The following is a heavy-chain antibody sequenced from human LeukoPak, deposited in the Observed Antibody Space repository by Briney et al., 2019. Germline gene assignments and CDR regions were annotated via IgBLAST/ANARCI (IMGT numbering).Heavy chain of an antibody. CDR2: IIHSGSP. J-gene: IGHJ4*02. CDR1: GGSFSGYY. Sequence: SESLSLTCAVYGGSFSGYYWSWIRQPPGKGLEWIGEIIHSGSPNYNPSLKSRVTMSIDTSKNQFSLNLSSVTAADTAVYYCARRHYEILSGYPSWGQGILVTVSS. D-gene: IGHD3-9*01. CDR3: ARRHYEILSGYPS. V-gene: IGHV4-34*12.